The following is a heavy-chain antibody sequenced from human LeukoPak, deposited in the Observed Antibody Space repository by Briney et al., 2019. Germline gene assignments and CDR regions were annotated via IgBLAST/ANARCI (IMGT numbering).Heavy chain of an antibody. D-gene: IGHD6-13*01. CDR1: GFTFSSYA. CDR2: ISYDGSNK. J-gene: IGHJ3*02. CDR3: ARINHSWHDAFDI. Sequence: PGGSLRLSCAASGFTFSSYAMHWVRQAPGKGLEWVAVISYDGSNKYYADSVKGRFTISRDNSKNTLYLQMNSLRAEDTAVYYCARINHSWHDAFDIWGQGTMVTVSS. V-gene: IGHV3-30-3*01.